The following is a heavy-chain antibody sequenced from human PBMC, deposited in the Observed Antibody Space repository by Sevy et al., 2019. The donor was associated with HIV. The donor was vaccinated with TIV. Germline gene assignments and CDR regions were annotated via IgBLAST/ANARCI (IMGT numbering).Heavy chain of an antibody. D-gene: IGHD3-3*01. CDR2: ISYDGSNN. CDR3: AKVGGTYYDFWSGYGYFDY. CDR1: GFTFSNYD. V-gene: IGHV3-30*18. Sequence: GGSLRPSCAASGFTFSNYDIHWVRQAPGKGLEWVAVISYDGSNNYYADSVKGRFTISRDNSKNTLYLQMNSLRAEDTAVYYCAKVGGTYYDFWSGYGYFDYWGQGTLVTVSS. J-gene: IGHJ4*02.